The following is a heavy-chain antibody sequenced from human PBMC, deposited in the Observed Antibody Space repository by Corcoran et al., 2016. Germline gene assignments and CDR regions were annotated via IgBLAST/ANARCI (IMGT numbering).Heavy chain of an antibody. D-gene: IGHD2-2*01. V-gene: IGHV3-53*01. J-gene: IGHJ6*02. Sequence: EVQLVESGGGLIQPGGSLRLSCAASGFNVSSNYMSWVRQAPGKGLEWVSVIYSGGSTYYADSVKGRFTISRDNSKNTLYLQMNSMRAEDTAVYDCARDRCSSTSCYYNYGVDVWGQGTTVTVSS. CDR3: ARDRCSSTSCYYNYGVDV. CDR1: GFNVSSNY. CDR2: IYSGGST.